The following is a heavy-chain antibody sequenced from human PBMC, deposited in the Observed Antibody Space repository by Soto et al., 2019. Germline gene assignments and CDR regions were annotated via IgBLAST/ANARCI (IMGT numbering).Heavy chain of an antibody. Sequence: GGSLRLSCAASGFTFDDYAMHWVRQAPGKGLEWVSGISWNSGSIGYADSVKGRFTISRDNAKNSLYLQMNSLRAEDTALYYCAKDINSLGELSAFDIWGQGTMVTVSS. J-gene: IGHJ3*02. CDR2: ISWNSGSI. V-gene: IGHV3-9*01. CDR3: AKDINSLGELSAFDI. D-gene: IGHD3-16*02. CDR1: GFTFDDYA.